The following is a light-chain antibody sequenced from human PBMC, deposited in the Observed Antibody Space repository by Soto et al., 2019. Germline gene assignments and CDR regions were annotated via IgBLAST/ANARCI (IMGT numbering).Light chain of an antibody. CDR3: SSYTSTPTVV. CDR2: DVS. CDR1: SSDVGGYNF. Sequence: QSALTQPASVSGSPGQSIAISCTGTSSDVGGYNFVSWYQQYPGKAPKLVIYDVSNRPPGISDRFSGSKSGNTASLTISGLQAEDEADYFCSSYTSTPTVVFGGGTKLTVL. J-gene: IGLJ3*02. V-gene: IGLV2-14*03.